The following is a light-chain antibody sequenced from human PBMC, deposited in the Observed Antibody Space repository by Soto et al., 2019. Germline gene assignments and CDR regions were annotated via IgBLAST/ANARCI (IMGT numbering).Light chain of an antibody. CDR1: ESIRTY. V-gene: IGKV1-39*01. Sequence: DIQMTQSPSSLSASVGDRVTITCRASESIRTYLNWYQQKPGKAPKLLIYAASTLQSGIPSRFSGSGSGTDFTLTISSLQPEDVATYYCQKYNSAPRTFGQGTKVDIK. CDR2: AAS. J-gene: IGKJ1*01. CDR3: QKYNSAPRT.